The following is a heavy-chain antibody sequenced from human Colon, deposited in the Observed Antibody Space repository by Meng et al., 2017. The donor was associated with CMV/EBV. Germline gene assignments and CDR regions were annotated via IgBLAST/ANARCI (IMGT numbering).Heavy chain of an antibody. V-gene: IGHV3-23*03. Sequence: GGSLRLSCAASGFSFSSYAMSWVRQAPGKGLEWVSEIYSGGTAASYADSVKGRFTVSRDNSRNMVYLQMNSLRADDTAVYYCGKQLAAAGLCIGYWGQGTPVTVSS. CDR3: GKQLAAAGLCIGY. CDR1: GFSFSSYA. D-gene: IGHD6-13*01. J-gene: IGHJ4*02. CDR2: IYSGGTAA.